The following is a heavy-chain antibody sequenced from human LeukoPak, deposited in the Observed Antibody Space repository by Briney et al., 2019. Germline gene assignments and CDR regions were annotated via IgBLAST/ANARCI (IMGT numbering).Heavy chain of an antibody. CDR2: IYYSGST. D-gene: IGHD3-3*01. V-gene: IGHV4-30-4*08. J-gene: IGHJ6*03. CDR1: GYSISSGYY. Sequence: SETLSLTCAVSGYSISSGYYWGWIRQPPGKGLEWIGYIYYSGSTYYNPSLKSRVTISVDTSKNQFSLKLSSVTAADTAVYYCASPGSGFWSGYMDVWGKGTTVTVSS. CDR3: ASPGSGFWSGYMDV.